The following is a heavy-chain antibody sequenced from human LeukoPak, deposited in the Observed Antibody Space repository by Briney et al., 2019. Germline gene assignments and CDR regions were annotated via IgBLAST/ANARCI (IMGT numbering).Heavy chain of an antibody. D-gene: IGHD1-1*01. CDR2: LNLDGSDK. Sequence: GGSLRLSCAASGSAFSTYSMIWVRQAPGKGLGWVASLNLDGSDKYYVDSVKGRFTISRDNAKNSLYLQMDSLRVEDTAVYYCAKGKRYPDYWGQGTLVTVSS. J-gene: IGHJ4*02. V-gene: IGHV3-7*03. CDR3: AKGKRYPDY. CDR1: GSAFSTYS.